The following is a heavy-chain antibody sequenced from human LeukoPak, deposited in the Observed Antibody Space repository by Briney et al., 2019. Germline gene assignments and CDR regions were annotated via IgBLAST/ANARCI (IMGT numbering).Heavy chain of an antibody. CDR3: ASLKAAAGIDAFDI. CDR2: ISSSSSCI. J-gene: IGHJ3*02. D-gene: IGHD6-13*01. V-gene: IGHV3-21*01. CDR1: GFTFSSYS. Sequence: GGSLRLSCAASGFTFSSYSMNWVRQAPGKGLEWVSSISSSSSCIYYADSVKGRFTISRDNAKNSLYLQMNSLRAEDTAVYYCASLKAAAGIDAFDIWGQGTMVTVSS.